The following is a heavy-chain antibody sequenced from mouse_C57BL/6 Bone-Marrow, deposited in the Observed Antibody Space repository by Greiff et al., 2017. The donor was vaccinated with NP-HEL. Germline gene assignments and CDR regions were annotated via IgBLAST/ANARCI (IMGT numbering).Heavy chain of an antibody. V-gene: IGHV2-9-1*01. Sequence: VQLQQSGPGLVAPSQSLSITCTVSGFSLTSYAISWVRQPPGKGLEWLGVLWTGGGTHYNSALKSRLSISKDNSKSQVFLKMNSLQTDDTARYYCARKRDYAYWYFDVWGTGTTVTVSS. CDR1: GFSLTSYA. J-gene: IGHJ1*03. CDR2: LWTGGGT. D-gene: IGHD2-4*01. CDR3: ARKRDYAYWYFDV.